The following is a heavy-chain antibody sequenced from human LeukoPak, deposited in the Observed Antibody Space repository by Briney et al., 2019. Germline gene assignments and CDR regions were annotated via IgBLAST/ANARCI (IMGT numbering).Heavy chain of an antibody. CDR1: GFNFIDYS. Sequence: GGSLRLSCAASGFNFIDYSMNWVRQAPGKGLEWISYIGISSGNTKYADSVKGRFTISRDKARNSLYLQMNSLRAEDTAVYYCARALYSSSLYYFDYWGQRTLVTVSS. J-gene: IGHJ4*02. CDR3: ARALYSSSLYYFDY. V-gene: IGHV3-48*01. D-gene: IGHD6-6*01. CDR2: IGISSGNT.